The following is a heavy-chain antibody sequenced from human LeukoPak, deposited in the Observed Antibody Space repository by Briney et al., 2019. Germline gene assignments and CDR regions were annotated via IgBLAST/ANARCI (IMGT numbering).Heavy chain of an antibody. Sequence: GRSPRLSCAASGFTFSSYAMHWVRQAPGKGLEWVAVISYDGSNKYYADSVKGRFTISRDNSKNTLYLQMNSLRAEDTAVYYCAREWGDGSLDYWGQGTLVTVSS. V-gene: IGHV3-30*04. D-gene: IGHD3-16*01. CDR1: GFTFSSYA. CDR3: AREWGDGSLDY. J-gene: IGHJ4*02. CDR2: ISYDGSNK.